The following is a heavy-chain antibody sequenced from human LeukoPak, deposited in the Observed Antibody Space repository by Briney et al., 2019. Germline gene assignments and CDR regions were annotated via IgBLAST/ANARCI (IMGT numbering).Heavy chain of an antibody. V-gene: IGHV3-48*03. CDR2: SSSSGSTI. D-gene: IGHD3-10*01. CDR3: ARDGYYGSGSYDY. CDR1: GFTFSSYE. Sequence: GGSLRHSCAASGFTFSSYEMNWVRQAPAKGLDWVSFSSSSGSTIYCVDSVKGRFTISRDNAKNALYLQMNSLRADDTGVYFCARDGYYGSGSYDYWGEGTLVTVSS. J-gene: IGHJ4*02.